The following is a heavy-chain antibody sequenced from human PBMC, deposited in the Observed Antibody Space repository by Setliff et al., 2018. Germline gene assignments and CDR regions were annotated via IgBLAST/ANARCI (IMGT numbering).Heavy chain of an antibody. Sequence: GGSLRLSCAASGFTFSTYSLNWVRQTPGKGLEWVSSISSGSSYIYYADPVRGRFTISRDNAKNSLYLQMNTLRAEDTAVYYCAREGSGVSFDYWGQGTLVTVSS. CDR3: AREGSGVSFDY. CDR2: ISSGSSYI. D-gene: IGHD6-19*01. J-gene: IGHJ4*02. V-gene: IGHV3-21*01. CDR1: GFTFSTYS.